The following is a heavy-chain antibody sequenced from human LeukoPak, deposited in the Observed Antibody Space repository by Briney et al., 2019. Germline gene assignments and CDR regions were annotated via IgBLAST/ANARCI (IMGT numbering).Heavy chain of an antibody. J-gene: IGHJ3*02. CDR2: IYYSGST. D-gene: IGHD2-2*01. CDR1: GGSISSYY. V-gene: IGHV4-59*01. CDR3: ARGSPLNCSSTSCSDASDI. Sequence: SETLSLTCIVSGGSISSYYWSWIRQPPGKGLEWIGYIYYSGSTNYNPSLKSRVTISVDTSKNQFSLKLSSVTAADTAVYYCARGSPLNCSSTSCSDASDIWGQGTMVTVSS.